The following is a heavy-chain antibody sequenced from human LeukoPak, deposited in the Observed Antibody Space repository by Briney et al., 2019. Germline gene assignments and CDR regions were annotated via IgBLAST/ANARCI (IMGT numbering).Heavy chain of an antibody. D-gene: IGHD1-26*01. V-gene: IGHV4-34*01. CDR1: GGSFSGYY. Sequence: PSETLSLTCAVYGGSFSGYYWSWIRQPPGRGLEWSAEINHSGSTNYNPSLKSRVTISVDTSKNQFSLKLSSVTAADTTFYYCASQGHHGKIVGTTLSYFYMDVWGKGTTVTVSS. CDR3: ASQGHHGKIVGTTLSYFYMDV. CDR2: INHSGST. J-gene: IGHJ6*03.